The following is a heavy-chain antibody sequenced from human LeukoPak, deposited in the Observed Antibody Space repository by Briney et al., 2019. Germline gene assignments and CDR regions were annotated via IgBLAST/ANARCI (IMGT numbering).Heavy chain of an antibody. CDR2: ISSSSIYI. Sequence: PGGSLRPSCAASGFTFSSYGMNWVRQAPGKGLGWVSSISSSSIYIYYADSVKGRSTISRDNAKNSLYLQMNSLRAEDTAVYYCARHMVRGVTRGYYFDYWGQGTLVTVSS. CDR1: GFTFSSYG. D-gene: IGHD3-10*01. CDR3: ARHMVRGVTRGYYFDY. J-gene: IGHJ4*02. V-gene: IGHV3-21*01.